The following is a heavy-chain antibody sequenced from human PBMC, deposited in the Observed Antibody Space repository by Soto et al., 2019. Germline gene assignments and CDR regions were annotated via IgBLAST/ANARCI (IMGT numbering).Heavy chain of an antibody. CDR3: ARTTYGDYGRPGFYYYGMDV. D-gene: IGHD4-17*01. CDR1: GGTFSSYA. J-gene: IGHJ6*02. V-gene: IGHV1-69*01. CDR2: IIPIFGTA. Sequence: QVQLVQSGAEVKKPGSSVKVSCKASGGTFSSYAISWVRQAPGQGLEWMGGIIPIFGTANYEQKFQGRVTITADESTSTAYMELSSMRSEDTAVYYCARTTYGDYGRPGFYYYGMDVWGQGTTVTVSS.